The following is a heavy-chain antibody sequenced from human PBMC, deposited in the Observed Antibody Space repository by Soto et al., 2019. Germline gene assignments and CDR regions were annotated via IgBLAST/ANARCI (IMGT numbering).Heavy chain of an antibody. J-gene: IGHJ6*02. D-gene: IGHD3-9*01. CDR1: GGSISSGGYY. CDR3: ARDILGYYYGMDV. CDR2: IYYSGST. V-gene: IGHV4-31*03. Sequence: PSETLSLTCTVSGGSISSGGYYWSWIRQHPGKGLEWIGYIYYSGSTYYNPSLKSRVTISVDTSKNQFSLKLSSVTAADTAVYYCARDILGYYYGMDVWGQGTTVTVSS.